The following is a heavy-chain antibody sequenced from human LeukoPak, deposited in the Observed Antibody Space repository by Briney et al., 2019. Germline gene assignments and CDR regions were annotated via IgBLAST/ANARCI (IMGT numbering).Heavy chain of an antibody. Sequence: SETLSLTCAVYGGSFSGYYWSWIRQPPGKGLEWIGEINHSGSTNYNPSLKSRVTTSVDTSKNQFSLKLSSVTAADTAVYYCAISRYYYGSGSYYSFDYWGQGTLVTVSS. V-gene: IGHV4-34*01. D-gene: IGHD3-10*01. CDR1: GGSFSGYY. CDR3: AISRYYYGSGSYYSFDY. CDR2: INHSGST. J-gene: IGHJ4*02.